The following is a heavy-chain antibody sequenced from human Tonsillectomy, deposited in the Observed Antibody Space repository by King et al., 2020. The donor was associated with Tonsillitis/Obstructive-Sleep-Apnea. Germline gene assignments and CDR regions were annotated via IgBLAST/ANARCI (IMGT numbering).Heavy chain of an antibody. V-gene: IGHV4-34*01. J-gene: IGHJ6*02. CDR2: INHSGST. CDR3: LAFYYYYGMDV. D-gene: IGHD5-12*01. Sequence: VQLQQWGAGLLKPSETLSLTCAVYGGSFSGYYWSWIRQPPGKGLEWIGEINHSGSTNYNPSLKSRVTISVDTSKNQISLKLSSVTAADTAVYYCLAFYYYYGMDVWGQGTTVTVSS. CDR1: GGSFSGYY.